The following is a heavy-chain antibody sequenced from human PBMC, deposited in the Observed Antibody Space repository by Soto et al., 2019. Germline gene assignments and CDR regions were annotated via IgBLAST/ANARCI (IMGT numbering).Heavy chain of an antibody. CDR2: ISSSSSYI. J-gene: IGHJ6*02. Sequence: EVQLVESGGGLVKPGGSLRLSCAASGFTFSSYSMNWVRQAPGKGLEWVSSISSSSSYIYYADSVKGRFTISRDNAKNSLYLQMNSPRAEDTAVYYCARGGLPTYDFWSGYYYYYGMDVWGQGTTVTVSS. V-gene: IGHV3-21*01. CDR1: GFTFSSYS. CDR3: ARGGLPTYDFWSGYYYYYGMDV. D-gene: IGHD3-3*01.